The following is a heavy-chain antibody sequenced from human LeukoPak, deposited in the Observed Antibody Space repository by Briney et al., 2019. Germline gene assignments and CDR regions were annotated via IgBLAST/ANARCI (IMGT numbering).Heavy chain of an antibody. D-gene: IGHD6-13*01. J-gene: IGHJ5*02. Sequence: PSETLSLTCTVSGDSISSGDYYWSWIRQPAGKGLEWIGRISSSGSTNYNPSLKSRVTISVDTSKNQFSLKLSSVTAADTAVYYCARLGDSSSRRLNWFDPWGQGTLVTVSS. CDR1: GDSISSGDYY. V-gene: IGHV4-61*02. CDR2: ISSSGST. CDR3: ARLGDSSSRRLNWFDP.